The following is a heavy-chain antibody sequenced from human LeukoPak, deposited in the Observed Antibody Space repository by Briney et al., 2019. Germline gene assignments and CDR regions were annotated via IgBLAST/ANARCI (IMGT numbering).Heavy chain of an antibody. CDR1: GGSFSGYY. V-gene: IGHV4-34*01. J-gene: IGHJ6*02. Sequence: SETLSLTCAVYGGSFSGYYWSWIRQPPGKGVEWIGEINHSGSTNYNPSLKSRVTISVDTSKNQFSLKLSSVTAADTAVYYCARVGYSYGYLSYYYGMDVWGQGTTVTVSS. D-gene: IGHD5-18*01. CDR2: INHSGST. CDR3: ARVGYSYGYLSYYYGMDV.